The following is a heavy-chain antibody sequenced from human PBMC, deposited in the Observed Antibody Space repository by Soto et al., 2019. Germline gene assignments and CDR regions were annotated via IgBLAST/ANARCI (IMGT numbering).Heavy chain of an antibody. Sequence: ASVKVSCKASVYTFTSYYMHWVRQAPGQGLEWMGIINPSGGSTSYAQKVQGRVTMTRDTSTSTVYMELSSLRSEDTAVYYCARVSRYCSGGSCYSHYYYGMDVWGQGTTVTVSS. CDR3: ARVSRYCSGGSCYSHYYYGMDV. V-gene: IGHV1-46*01. J-gene: IGHJ6*02. D-gene: IGHD2-15*01. CDR1: VYTFTSYY. CDR2: INPSGGST.